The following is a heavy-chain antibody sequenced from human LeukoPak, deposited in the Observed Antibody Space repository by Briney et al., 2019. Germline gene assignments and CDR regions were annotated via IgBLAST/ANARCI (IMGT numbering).Heavy chain of an antibody. Sequence: GGSLRLPCAASRFTFSSYSMNWVRQAPGKGLEWVSYISSGSSTIYYADSVKGRFTISRDNAKNSLYLQMNSLRAEDTAVYYCARDFEAAAMNWGQGTLVTVSS. CDR3: ARDFEAAAMN. D-gene: IGHD6-13*01. V-gene: IGHV3-48*01. CDR2: ISSGSSTI. J-gene: IGHJ4*02. CDR1: RFTFSSYS.